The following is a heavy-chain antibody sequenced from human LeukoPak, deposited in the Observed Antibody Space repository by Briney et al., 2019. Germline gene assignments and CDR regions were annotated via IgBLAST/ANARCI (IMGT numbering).Heavy chain of an antibody. Sequence: GGSLRLSCAASGFIFSNYWMHWVRQVPGKRLLWVSRINVDGSRKIYADSVKGRFAISRDNAKNTVSLQMNSLRVDDTAVYYCVGDLLIGGGSWSVPSLDSWGQGILVTVSS. CDR1: GFIFSNYW. CDR3: VGDLLIGGGSWSVPSLDS. J-gene: IGHJ4*02. V-gene: IGHV3-74*01. CDR2: INVDGSRK. D-gene: IGHD1-14*01.